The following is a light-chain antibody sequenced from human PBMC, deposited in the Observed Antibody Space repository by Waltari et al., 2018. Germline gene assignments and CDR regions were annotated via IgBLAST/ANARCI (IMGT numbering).Light chain of an antibody. Sequence: QSALTQPASVSGSPGQSITISCTGTSSDVGGFNSVSWFQDHPGQAPRLIIYDASKRPSGVSNRFSGSKSGNTASLTISGLQAEDEADYYCSSQSGSSVVLFGGGTKLTVL. CDR2: DAS. CDR1: SSDVGGFNS. V-gene: IGLV2-23*01. CDR3: SSQSGSSVVL. J-gene: IGLJ3*02.